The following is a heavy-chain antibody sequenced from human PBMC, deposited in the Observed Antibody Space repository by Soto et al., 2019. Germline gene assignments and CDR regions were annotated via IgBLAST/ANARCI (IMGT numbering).Heavy chain of an antibody. V-gene: IGHV3-11*06. CDR3: ARDVVYYYDSSGPGIDAFDI. CDR1: GFTFSDYY. CDR2: ISSSSSYT. J-gene: IGHJ3*02. Sequence: GGSLRLSCAASGFTFSDYYMSWIRQAPGKGLKWFSYISSSSSYTNYADSVKGRFTISRDNAKNSLYLQMNSLRAEDTAVYYCARDVVYYYDSSGPGIDAFDIWGQGTMVTVSS. D-gene: IGHD3-22*01.